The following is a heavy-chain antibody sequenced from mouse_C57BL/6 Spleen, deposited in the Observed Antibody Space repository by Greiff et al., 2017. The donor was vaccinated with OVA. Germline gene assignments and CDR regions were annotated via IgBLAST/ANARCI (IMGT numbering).Heavy chain of an antibody. CDR3: ARSGAQATRLDYFDY. V-gene: IGHV1-69*01. CDR2: IDPSDSYT. CDR1: GYTFTSYW. J-gene: IGHJ2*01. Sequence: QVQLQQPGAELVMPGASVKLSCKASGYTFTSYWMHWVKQRPGQGLEWIGEIDPSDSYTNYNQKFKGKSTLTVDKSSSTAYMQLSSRTSEDSAVYYCARSGAQATRLDYFDYWGQGTTLTVSS. D-gene: IGHD3-2*02.